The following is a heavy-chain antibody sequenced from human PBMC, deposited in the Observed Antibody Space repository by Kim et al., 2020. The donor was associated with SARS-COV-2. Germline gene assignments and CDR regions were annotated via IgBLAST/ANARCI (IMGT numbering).Heavy chain of an antibody. J-gene: IGHJ1*01. V-gene: IGHV4-39*01. D-gene: IGHD3-10*01. Sequence: LKSRVTISVDTSKNQFSLKLSSVTAADTAVYYCVVMVRGVIIAGERYFQHWGQGTLVTVSS. CDR3: VVMVRGVIIAGERYFQH.